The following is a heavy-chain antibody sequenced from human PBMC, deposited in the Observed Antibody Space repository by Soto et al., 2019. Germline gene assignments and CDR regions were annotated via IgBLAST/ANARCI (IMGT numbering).Heavy chain of an antibody. J-gene: IGHJ6*03. CDR3: ARIMVYALSNYYYYYMDV. CDR1: GGSISSYY. CDR2: IYYSGST. D-gene: IGHD2-8*01. Sequence: SETLSLTCTVSGGSISSYYWSWIRQPPGKGLEWIGYIYYSGSTNYNPSLKSRVTISVDTSKNQFSLKLSSVTAADTAVYYCARIMVYALSNYYYYYMDVWGKGTTVTVSS. V-gene: IGHV4-59*01.